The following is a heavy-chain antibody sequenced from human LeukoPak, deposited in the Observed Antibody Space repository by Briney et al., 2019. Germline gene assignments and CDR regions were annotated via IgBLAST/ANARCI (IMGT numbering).Heavy chain of an antibody. J-gene: IGHJ5*02. CDR2: VSGSGGST. D-gene: IGHD1-26*01. CDR1: GFTFSNYA. V-gene: IGHV3-23*01. CDR3: AKGGSGSS. Sequence: GGSLRLSCVVSGFTFSNYAMSWVRQPPGKGLEWVSVVSGSGGSTYYADSVKGRFTISRDNSKNTLYLQMNSLRAEDTAVYYCAKGGSGSSWGQGTLVTVSS.